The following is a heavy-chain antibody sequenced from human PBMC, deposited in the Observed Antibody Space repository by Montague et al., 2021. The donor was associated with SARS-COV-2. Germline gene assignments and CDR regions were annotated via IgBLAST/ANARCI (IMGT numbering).Heavy chain of an antibody. CDR1: GGSISSYY. D-gene: IGHD3-10*01. Sequence: SETLSLTCTVSGGSISSYYWSWIRQPPGKGLEWIGYIYYSGSTNYNPSLKSRVIMSVDTSKNQFSLKLSSVTAADTAVYYCARGARQGYGFRLGSFDSWGQGTLVTVSS. J-gene: IGHJ4*02. V-gene: IGHV4-59*12. CDR3: ARGARQGYGFRLGSFDS. CDR2: IYYSGST.